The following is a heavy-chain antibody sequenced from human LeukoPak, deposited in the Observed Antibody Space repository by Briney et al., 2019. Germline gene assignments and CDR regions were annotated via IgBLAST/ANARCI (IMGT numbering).Heavy chain of an antibody. CDR3: ARGPRRTMVRAVPEL. CDR1: GGSFSGYY. Sequence: SETLSLTCAVSGGSFSGYYWSCVRQPPGKGLEWIGDIYHSGSPNYTPSLQNRVTISLDTSKNQFSLKLSSVTAAETAVYHCARGPRRTMVRAVPELWGQGTLVTVSS. J-gene: IGHJ4*02. CDR2: IYHSGSP. D-gene: IGHD3-10*01. V-gene: IGHV4-34*01.